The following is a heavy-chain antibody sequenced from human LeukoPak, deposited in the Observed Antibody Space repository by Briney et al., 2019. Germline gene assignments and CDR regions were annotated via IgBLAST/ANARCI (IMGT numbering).Heavy chain of an antibody. V-gene: IGHV1-2*02. Sequence: ASVKVSCKASGYTFTGYYMHWVRQAPGQGLEWMGWINPNSGGTNYAQKFQGRVTMTRDTSISTAYMELSRLRSDDTAVYYCARDNGYSSSWYHAFDIWGQGTMVTVSS. CDR1: GYTFTGYY. J-gene: IGHJ3*02. D-gene: IGHD6-13*01. CDR2: INPNSGGT. CDR3: ARDNGYSSSWYHAFDI.